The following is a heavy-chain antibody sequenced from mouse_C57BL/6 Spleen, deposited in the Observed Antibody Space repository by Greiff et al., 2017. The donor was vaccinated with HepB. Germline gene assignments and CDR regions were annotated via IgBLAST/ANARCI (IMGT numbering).Heavy chain of an antibody. CDR1: GYSFTNYL. CDR3: ARYGIPTVVESSSFAY. CDR2: INPGSGGT. D-gene: IGHD1-1*01. Sequence: VQLQQSGAALVRPGSSVKVSCKASGYSFTNYLIEWVKQRPGQGLEWIGVINPGSGGTNYNEKFKGKATLTADKSSSTAYMQLSSLTSEDSAVYFCARYGIPTVVESSSFAYWGQGTLVTVSA. V-gene: IGHV1-54*01. J-gene: IGHJ3*01.